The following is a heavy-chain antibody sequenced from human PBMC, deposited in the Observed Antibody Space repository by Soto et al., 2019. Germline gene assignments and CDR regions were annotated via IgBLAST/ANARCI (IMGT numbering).Heavy chain of an antibody. D-gene: IGHD2-2*03. Sequence: SVKVSCKASGGTFSSYTISWVRQAPGQGLEWMGRIIPILGIANYAQKFQGRVTITADKSTSTAYMELNSLRSEDTAVYYCSRGVDIVVVPAATDDAFDIWGQGTMVTVSS. CDR1: GGTFSSYT. CDR3: SRGVDIVVVPAATDDAFDI. J-gene: IGHJ3*02. V-gene: IGHV1-69*02. CDR2: IIPILGIA.